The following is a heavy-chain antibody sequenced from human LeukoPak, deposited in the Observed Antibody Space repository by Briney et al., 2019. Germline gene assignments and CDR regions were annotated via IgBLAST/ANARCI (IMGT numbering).Heavy chain of an antibody. D-gene: IGHD2-15*01. CDR3: GRDSCSGGSCYRLH. Sequence: SVTLSFTSSGGTFSSYAISWVRQAPGQGLEWMGGIIPIFGTANYAQKFQGRVTITADKSTSTAYMELSSRRSEGPAVFYWGRDSCSGGSCYRLHWGQGTLVAVSS. V-gene: IGHV1-69*06. CDR1: GGTFSSYA. J-gene: IGHJ4*02. CDR2: IIPIFGTA.